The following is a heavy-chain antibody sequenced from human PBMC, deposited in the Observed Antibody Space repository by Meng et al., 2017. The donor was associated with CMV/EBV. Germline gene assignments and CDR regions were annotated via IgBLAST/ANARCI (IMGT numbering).Heavy chain of an antibody. CDR2: ISYDGSNK. V-gene: IGHV3-30-3*01. CDR3: AGYSEPDY. J-gene: IGHJ4*02. CDR1: GFTFSSYA. Sequence: QWQLVESGGGVVQPGRSLRLSCAASGFTFSSYAMHWVRQAPGKGLEWVAVISYDGSNKYYADSVKGRFTISRDNSKNTLYLQMNSLRAEDTAVYYCAGYSEPDYWGQGTLVTVSS. D-gene: IGHD2-15*01.